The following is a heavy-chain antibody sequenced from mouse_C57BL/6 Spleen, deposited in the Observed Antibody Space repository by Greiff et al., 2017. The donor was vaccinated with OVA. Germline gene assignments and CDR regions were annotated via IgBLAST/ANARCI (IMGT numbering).Heavy chain of an antibody. V-gene: IGHV5-17*01. CDR2: ISSGSSTI. Sequence: EVKLVESGGGLVKPGGSLKLSCAASGFTFSDYGMHWVRQAPEQGLEWVAYISSGSSTIYYADTVKGRFTISRDNAKNTLFLQMTSLRSEDTAMYYCARRKNYAMDYWGQGTSVTVSS. CDR1: GFTFSDYG. CDR3: ARRKNYAMDY. J-gene: IGHJ4*01.